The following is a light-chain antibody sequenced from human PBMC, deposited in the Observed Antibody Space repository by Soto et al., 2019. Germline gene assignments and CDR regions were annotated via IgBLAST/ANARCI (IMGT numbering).Light chain of an antibody. J-gene: IGKJ1*01. CDR3: QQYGSSRT. V-gene: IGKV3-20*01. Sequence: EMVCTQSPATLSLSTGERATLSCRANQSVSSYLAWYQQKPGQAPRLLIYGASSRATGIPDRFSGSGSGTDFTLTICRLEPEDFAVYYCQQYGSSRTFGQGTKVDNK. CDR2: GAS. CDR1: QSVSSY.